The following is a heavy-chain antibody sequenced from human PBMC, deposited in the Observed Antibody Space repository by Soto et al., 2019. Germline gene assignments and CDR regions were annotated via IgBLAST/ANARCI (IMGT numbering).Heavy chain of an antibody. V-gene: IGHV4-59*13. J-gene: IGHJ4*02. CDR2: IYYTGNT. CDR1: GLSITNNY. D-gene: IGHD1-1*01. CDR3: ARANWYSEY. Sequence: QVHLQESGPGLVKPSETLSLTCTVSGLSITNNYWSWIRQPPGKGLEWIGYIYYTGNTNYDPSHKSRVTMSVDTSKTQFSLNLASLTAADTAIYYCARANWYSEYWGQGTLVIVSS.